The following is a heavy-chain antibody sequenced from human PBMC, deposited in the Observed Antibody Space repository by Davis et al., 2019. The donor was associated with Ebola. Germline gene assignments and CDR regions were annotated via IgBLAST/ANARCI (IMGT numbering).Heavy chain of an antibody. V-gene: IGHV4-59*01. CDR1: GCSITAIS. CDR3: ASDPWGFNKGVLEYYGMDV. CDR2: IYYCGRS. D-gene: IGHD1-1*01. Sequence: SDPLSPPVPLPGCSITAISWGWFGQLPGLALECIRDIYYCGRSHFNPTLKIRVTISVDTAKNQFSLKLSSATAADTSVYYCASDPWGFNKGVLEYYGMDVWGQGLTVTVSS. J-gene: IGHJ6*02.